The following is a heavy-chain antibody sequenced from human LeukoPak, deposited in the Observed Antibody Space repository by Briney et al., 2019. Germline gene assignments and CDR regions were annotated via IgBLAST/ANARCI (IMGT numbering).Heavy chain of an antibody. Sequence: GGSLRLSCAGSGFTFSNHSMSWVRQAPGKGLEWLSSISGRGGSAYYADSVKGRFTISRDNSKNTLYLQMNSLRAEDTAVYYCAKDLAGYCSSTSCSWGQGTLVTVSS. CDR2: ISGRGGSA. CDR1: GFTFSNHS. J-gene: IGHJ5*02. V-gene: IGHV3-23*01. D-gene: IGHD2-2*03. CDR3: AKDLAGYCSSTSCS.